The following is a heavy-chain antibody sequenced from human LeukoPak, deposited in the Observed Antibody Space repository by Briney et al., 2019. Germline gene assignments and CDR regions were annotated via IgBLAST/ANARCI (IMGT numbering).Heavy chain of an antibody. CDR3: ARGLPDHYYMDV. V-gene: IGHV4-59*01. CDR2: IYYSGST. CDR1: GGSISSYY. J-gene: IGHJ6*03. Sequence: SETLSLTCTVSGGSISSYYWSWIRQPPGKGLEWIGYIYYSGSTNYNPSLKSRVTISVDTSKNQFSLKLSSVTAADTAVYYCARGLPDHYYMDVWGKGTTVTISS.